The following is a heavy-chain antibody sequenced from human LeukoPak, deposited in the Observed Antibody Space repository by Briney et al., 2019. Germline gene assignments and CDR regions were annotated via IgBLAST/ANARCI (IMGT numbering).Heavy chain of an antibody. Sequence: GGSLRLSCAGSGFAFSSYAMSWVRQAPGKGLEWVSAISDSGDYTYYADSVKGRFTISRDNSKNTLYLHVNSLRAEDTAVYYCAKDTSIGKYCTSGVCSPFDYWGQGTLVTVSS. CDR1: GFAFSSYA. V-gene: IGHV3-23*01. J-gene: IGHJ4*02. D-gene: IGHD2-8*01. CDR2: ISDSGDYT. CDR3: AKDTSIGKYCTSGVCSPFDY.